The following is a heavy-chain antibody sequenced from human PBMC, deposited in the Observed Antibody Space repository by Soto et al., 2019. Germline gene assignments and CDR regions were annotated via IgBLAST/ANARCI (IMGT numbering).Heavy chain of an antibody. Sequence: EVRLLESGGGFVQPGGSLRLSCAASGFTFSISAMNWVRQAPGKGLGWVSFISADGYSRYYADSVKGRFTLSRDNSKNTLLLQMNSLRTEDTAVYYCAKRAGDGNIDYWGQGNLVTVSS. CDR3: AKRAGDGNIDY. D-gene: IGHD4-17*01. J-gene: IGHJ4*02. CDR1: GFTFSISA. V-gene: IGHV3-23*01. CDR2: ISADGYSR.